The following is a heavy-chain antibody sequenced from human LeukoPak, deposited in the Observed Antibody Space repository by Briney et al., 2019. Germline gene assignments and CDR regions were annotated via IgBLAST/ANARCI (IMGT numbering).Heavy chain of an antibody. CDR2: KSYDGSNK. V-gene: IGHV3-30*18. D-gene: IGHD6-19*01. CDR1: GFTFSGYG. CDR3: AKGGASGWLFDY. Sequence: GGSLRLSCAASGFTFSGYGMHWVRQAPGKGLEWVAVKSYDGSNKYYADSVKGRFTISRDNSKNTLYLQMNSLRAEDTAVYYCAKGGASGWLFDYWGQGTLVTVSS. J-gene: IGHJ4*02.